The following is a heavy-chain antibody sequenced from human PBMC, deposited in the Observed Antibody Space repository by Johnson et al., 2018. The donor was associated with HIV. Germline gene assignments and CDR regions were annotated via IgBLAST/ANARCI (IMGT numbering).Heavy chain of an antibody. CDR1: GFTFSSYG. D-gene: IGHD3-10*01. V-gene: IGHV3-33*06. CDR2: IWYDGSNK. CDR3: VKVQDEWFRALGAFDI. Sequence: QMLLVESGGGVVQPGRSLRLSCAASGFTFSSYGMHWVRQAPGKGLAWVAVIWYDGSNKYYADSVKGRFTISRDNSKNTLYPQMNTLRAEEKAVYYCVKVQDEWFRALGAFDIWGQGTMVTVSS. J-gene: IGHJ3*02.